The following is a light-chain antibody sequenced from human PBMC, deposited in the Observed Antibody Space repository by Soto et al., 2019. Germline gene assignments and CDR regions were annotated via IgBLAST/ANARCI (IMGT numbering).Light chain of an antibody. CDR1: QSVLYSSNNKNY. J-gene: IGKJ2*01. V-gene: IGKV4-1*01. Sequence: IVMTQSPDPLAVSLGERATINCKSSQSVLYSSNNKNYLAWYQQKPGQPPKLLIYWASTRESGVPDRFSGSGSGTDFTLTIGSLQAEDVAVYYCQQYYSTPMYTFGQG. CDR3: QQYYSTPMYT. CDR2: WAS.